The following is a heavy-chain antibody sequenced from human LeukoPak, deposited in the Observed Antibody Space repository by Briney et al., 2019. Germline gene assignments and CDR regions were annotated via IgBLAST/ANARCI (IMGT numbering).Heavy chain of an antibody. Sequence: ASVKVSCKASGYTFTNYYIHWVRQAPGQGLEWMGLINPSGGSTNFAQKFQGRVTMTRDMSTSTAYMELRSLRSDDTAVYYCAREVRVYSSDWANWFDPWGQGTLVTVSS. CDR2: INPSGGST. V-gene: IGHV1-46*01. D-gene: IGHD6-25*01. CDR3: AREVRVYSSDWANWFDP. CDR1: GYTFTNYY. J-gene: IGHJ5*02.